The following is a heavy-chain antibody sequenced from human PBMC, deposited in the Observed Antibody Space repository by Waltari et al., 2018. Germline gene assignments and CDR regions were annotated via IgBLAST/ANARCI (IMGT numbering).Heavy chain of an antibody. J-gene: IGHJ4*02. V-gene: IGHV3-48*03. D-gene: IGHD3-3*01. CDR2: ISSSGRTI. CDR1: GFTFSSYE. CDR3: ARMPTPTTYYDFWSGYPYFDY. Sequence: EVQLVESGGGLVQPGGSLRLSCAASGFTFSSYEMNWVRQAPGKGLEGVSYISSSGRTIYYADAVKGRFTISRDNAKNSLYLQMNSLRAEDTAVYYCARMPTPTTYYDFWSGYPYFDYWGQGTLVTVSS.